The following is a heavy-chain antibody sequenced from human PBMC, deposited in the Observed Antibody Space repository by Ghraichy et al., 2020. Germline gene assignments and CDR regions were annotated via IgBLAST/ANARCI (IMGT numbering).Heavy chain of an antibody. Sequence: GGSLRLSCAASGFSFSSYSMNWVRQAPGKGLEWVSYISRSSSTIYYADSVKGRFTISSDNAKNSLYLQMNSLRAEDTAVFYCSRTHYYDTSGYYVNYFDYWGQGTLVTVSS. CDR1: GFSFSSYS. V-gene: IGHV3-48*04. D-gene: IGHD3-22*01. CDR3: SRTHYYDTSGYYVNYFDY. J-gene: IGHJ4*02. CDR2: ISRSSSTI.